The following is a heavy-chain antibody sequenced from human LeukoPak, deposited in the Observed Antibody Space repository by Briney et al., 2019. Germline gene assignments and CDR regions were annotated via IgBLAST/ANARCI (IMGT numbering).Heavy chain of an antibody. CDR2: MNPNSGNT. CDR1: GGTFSSYA. D-gene: IGHD2-2*02. J-gene: IGHJ4*02. Sequence: ASVKVSCKASGGTFSSYAINWVRQATGQGLEWMGWMNPNSGNTGYAQKFQGRVTMTRNTSISTAYMELSSLRSEDTAVYYCARVAYCSSTSCYRLNYWGQGTLVTVSS. V-gene: IGHV1-8*02. CDR3: ARVAYCSSTSCYRLNY.